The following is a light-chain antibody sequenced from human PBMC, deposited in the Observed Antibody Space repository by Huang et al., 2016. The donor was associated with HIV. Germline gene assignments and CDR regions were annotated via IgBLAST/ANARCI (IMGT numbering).Light chain of an antibody. Sequence: EKVMTQSPATLSVSPGERATRACRASQSVSSNVAWYQQKPGQAPRLLIYGASTRTTGIPARFSGSGCGTEVTLTISSLQSEDFAVYYCQQYNNWPRTFGQGTKVEIK. CDR2: GAS. CDR1: QSVSSN. J-gene: IGKJ1*01. V-gene: IGKV3-15*01. CDR3: QQYNNWPRT.